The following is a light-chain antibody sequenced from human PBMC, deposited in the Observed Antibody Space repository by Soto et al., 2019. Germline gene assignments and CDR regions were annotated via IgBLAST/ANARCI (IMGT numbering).Light chain of an antibody. CDR3: HQYTSPPWT. CDR2: RAS. J-gene: IGKJ1*01. V-gene: IGKV3-20*01. Sequence: EIVLTQSPGTLSLSLGERATLSCRASQSVPGNYLAWLQQRPGQAPRLLIHRASTRATGIPDRFSGSGSGTVFNLTISSLEPEDFAVYYCHQYTSPPWTLGQGTKVETK. CDR1: QSVPGNY.